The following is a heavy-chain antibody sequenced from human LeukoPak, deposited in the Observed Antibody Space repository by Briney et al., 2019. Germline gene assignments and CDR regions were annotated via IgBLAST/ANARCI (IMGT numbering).Heavy chain of an antibody. CDR2: ISSSSKYI. CDR1: GFNFSDYN. J-gene: IGHJ4*02. D-gene: IGHD6-13*01. Sequence: PGGSLRLSCAASGFNFSDYNMNWVRQAPGKGLEWVSVISSSSKYIYYADSVKGRFTISRDNAKNSLYLQMNSLRAEDTAVYYCARVSTAVSLAIDYWGQGTLVTVS. CDR3: ARVSTAVSLAIDY. V-gene: IGHV3-21*06.